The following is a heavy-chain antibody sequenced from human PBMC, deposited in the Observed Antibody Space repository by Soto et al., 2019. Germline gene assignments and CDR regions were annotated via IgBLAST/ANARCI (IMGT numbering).Heavy chain of an antibody. CDR2: IYYSGTT. CDR1: GYSISSSNW. Sequence: PSETLSLTCAVSGYSISSSNWWGWIRQPPGKGLEWIGYIYYSGTTYYNPSLKSRVTISVDTSKNQFSLKLSSVTAADTAVYYCARRLYYDSSGFEGGGMDVWGQGTTVTVSS. V-gene: IGHV4-28*01. D-gene: IGHD3-22*01. J-gene: IGHJ6*02. CDR3: ARRLYYDSSGFEGGGMDV.